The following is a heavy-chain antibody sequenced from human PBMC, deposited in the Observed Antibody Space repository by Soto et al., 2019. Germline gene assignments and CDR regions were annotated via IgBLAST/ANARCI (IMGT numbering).Heavy chain of an antibody. D-gene: IGHD5-12*01. Sequence: GGSLRLSCAASGFTFSSYEMNWVRQAPGKGLEWVSYISSSGSTIYYADPVKGRFTISRDNAKNSLYLQMNSLRAEDTAVYYCAAWLQFGRPAFDIWGQGTMVTVSS. CDR2: ISSSGSTI. V-gene: IGHV3-48*03. J-gene: IGHJ3*02. CDR3: AAWLQFGRPAFDI. CDR1: GFTFSSYE.